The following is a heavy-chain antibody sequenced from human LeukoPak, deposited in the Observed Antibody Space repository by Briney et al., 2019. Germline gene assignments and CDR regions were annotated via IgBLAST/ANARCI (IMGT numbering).Heavy chain of an antibody. Sequence: QTRPPTAATSVASVSSNSTAWDWTRQSPSRGLEGLGRTYYRSKWYNDYAVSVKSPITINPDTSENHFSLQLNSVTPEDTAVYYCERGDGDCFDYWGQGTLVTVSS. J-gene: IGHJ4*02. CDR1: VASVSSNSTA. V-gene: IGHV6-1*01. CDR3: ERGDGDCFDY. CDR2: TYYRSKWYN. D-gene: IGHD2-21*01.